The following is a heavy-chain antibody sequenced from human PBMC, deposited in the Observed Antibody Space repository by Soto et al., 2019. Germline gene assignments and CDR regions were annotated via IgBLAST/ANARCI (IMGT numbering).Heavy chain of an antibody. D-gene: IGHD1-1*01. CDR1: GFTVSSNY. CDR3: ARLEDWNQNYFDY. V-gene: IGHV3-66*01. Sequence: EVQLVESGGGLVQPGGSLRLSCAASGFTVSSNYMSWVRQAPGKGLEWVSVIYSGGSTYYADSVKGRFTISRDNSKNTLYLQMNSLRAEDTAVYYCARLEDWNQNYFDYWGQGTLVTVSS. CDR2: IYSGGST. J-gene: IGHJ4*02.